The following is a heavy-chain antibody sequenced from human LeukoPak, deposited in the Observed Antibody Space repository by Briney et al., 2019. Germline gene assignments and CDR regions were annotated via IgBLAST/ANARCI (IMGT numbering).Heavy chain of an antibody. J-gene: IGHJ4*02. V-gene: IGHV1-46*01. Sequence: ASVKVSCKASGYTFTSYYMHWVRQAPGQGLQWMGIINPSGGSTSYAQKFQGRVTMTRDTSTSTVYMELSSLRSEDTAVYYCARRGSVAAPATDWGQGTLVTVSS. CDR3: ARRGSVAAPATD. CDR2: INPSGGST. CDR1: GYTFTSYY. D-gene: IGHD6-6*01.